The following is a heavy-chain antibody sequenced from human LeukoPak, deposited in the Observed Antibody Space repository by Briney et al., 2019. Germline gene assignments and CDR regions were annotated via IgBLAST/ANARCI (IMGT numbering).Heavy chain of an antibody. D-gene: IGHD3-22*01. CDR2: ISPSSTYI. Sequence: GGSLRLSCTASGFTFNDYNMNWVRQTPGKGLEWVSSISPSSTYIYYADSVKGRFTISRDNAKNSLFLQMNSLRAEDTAVYYCARENYYDNGPFDSRGQGTLVSVSS. CDR3: ARENYYDNGPFDS. CDR1: GFTFNDYN. V-gene: IGHV3-21*01. J-gene: IGHJ5*01.